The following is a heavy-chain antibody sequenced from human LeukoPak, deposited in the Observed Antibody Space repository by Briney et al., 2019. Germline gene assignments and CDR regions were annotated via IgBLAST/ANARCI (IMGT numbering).Heavy chain of an antibody. CDR3: ARTSAMVTIFDY. D-gene: IGHD5-18*01. CDR2: INAGNGNT. CDR1: GYTFTTYA. Sequence: ASVKVSCKASGYTFTTYAMHWVRQAPGQRLEWMGCINAGNGNTKYSQKFRGRVTITRDTSASTAYMELSSLRSEDTAVYYCARTSAMVTIFDYWGQGTLVTVSS. V-gene: IGHV1-3*01. J-gene: IGHJ4*02.